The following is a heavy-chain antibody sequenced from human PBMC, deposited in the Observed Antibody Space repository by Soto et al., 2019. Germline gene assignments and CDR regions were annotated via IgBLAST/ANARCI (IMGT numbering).Heavy chain of an antibody. CDR3: TTEGDYGDTYGMDV. J-gene: IGHJ6*02. CDR2: IKSKTDGGTT. CDR1: GFTFSNAW. Sequence: EVQLVESGGGLVKPGGSLRLSCAASGFTFSNAWMSWVRQAPGKGLEWGGRIKSKTDGGTTDYAAPVKGRFTISRDDSKNTLYLQMNSLKTEDTAVYYCTTEGDYGDTYGMDVWGQGTTVTVSS. V-gene: IGHV3-15*01. D-gene: IGHD4-17*01.